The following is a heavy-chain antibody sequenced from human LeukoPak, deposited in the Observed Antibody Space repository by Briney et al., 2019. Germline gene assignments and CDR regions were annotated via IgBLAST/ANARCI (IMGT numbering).Heavy chain of an antibody. CDR2: TYYRSKWHY. D-gene: IGHD5-18*01. V-gene: IGHV6-1*01. CDR1: GDSASSNSAA. Sequence: SQTLSLTCVISGDSASSNSAAWNWIRQSPSRGLERLGRTYYRSKWHYDYAVSVKSRITINPDTSKNQFSLHLDSVTPEDTAVYYCAGYSYGVRPSWGQGTLVSVSS. CDR3: AGYSYGVRPS. J-gene: IGHJ5*02.